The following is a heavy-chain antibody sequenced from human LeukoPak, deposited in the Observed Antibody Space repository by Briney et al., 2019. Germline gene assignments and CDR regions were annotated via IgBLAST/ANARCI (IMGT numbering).Heavy chain of an antibody. J-gene: IGHJ4*02. CDR1: GYTFTGYY. CDR2: INPNSGGT. V-gene: IGHV1-2*02. CDR3: ADLSGDKMAY. Sequence: ASVKVSFKASGYTFTGYYMHWVRQAPGQALEWMGGINPNSGGTNYAQKFQGRVTLTRDTSLSTAYMELSRLRSDDTAVYSCADLSGDKMAYWGQGTLVTVSS. D-gene: IGHD5-24*01.